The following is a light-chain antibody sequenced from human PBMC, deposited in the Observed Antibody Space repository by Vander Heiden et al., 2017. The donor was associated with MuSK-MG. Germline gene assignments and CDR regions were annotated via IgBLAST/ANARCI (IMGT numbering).Light chain of an antibody. Sequence: QSALTQPASVSGSPGQSLTISCTGTSTTIGGYDFVSWYQKYPGKAPKLIIYEVSKRPSGISHRFSGSKSGNTASLTISGLQTEDEADYYCCSFVGSSTWVFGGGSKLTVL. J-gene: IGLJ3*02. CDR2: EVS. CDR1: STTIGGYDF. CDR3: CSFVGSSTWV. V-gene: IGLV2-23*02.